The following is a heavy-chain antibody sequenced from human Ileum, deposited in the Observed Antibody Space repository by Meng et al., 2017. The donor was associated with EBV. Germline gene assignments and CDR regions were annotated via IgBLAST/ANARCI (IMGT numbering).Heavy chain of an antibody. CDR2: ITTYNGDT. D-gene: IGHD3-10*01. Sequence: VHLGTDVKRPWASVKVSCKASGYRFTAFGISWVRQAPGQGPEWMGWITTYNGDTKYAQKFQGRVTMTRETSTNTAYMELTSLRSDDTAVYYCARTYYGSYGFDYWGQGTLVTVSS. CDR3: ARTYYGSYGFDY. J-gene: IGHJ4*02. CDR1: GYRFTAFG. V-gene: IGHV1-18*01.